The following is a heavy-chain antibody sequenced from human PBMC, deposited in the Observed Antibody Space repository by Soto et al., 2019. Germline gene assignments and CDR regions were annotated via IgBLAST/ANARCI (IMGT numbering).Heavy chain of an antibody. CDR3: AREAGYCSTTSCYRRAFDT. J-gene: IGHJ3*02. V-gene: IGHV3-74*01. D-gene: IGHD2-2*01. CDR1: GFTFTGHW. Sequence: PGGSLRLSCVASGFTFTGHWMHWVRQVPGKGLVWVARINTEGDSTNYADSVKGRFTISRDSATNTVYLQMNGLGVDDTSVYFCAREAGYCSTTSCYRRAFDTWGQGTMVTVSS. CDR2: INTEGDST.